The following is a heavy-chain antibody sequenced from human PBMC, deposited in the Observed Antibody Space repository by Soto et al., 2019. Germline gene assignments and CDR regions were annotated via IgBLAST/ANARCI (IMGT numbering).Heavy chain of an antibody. CDR3: ARSGMEWLVTTNFDY. J-gene: IGHJ4*02. V-gene: IGHV3-11*01. D-gene: IGHD6-19*01. CDR2: ISSSGSTI. CDR1: GFTFSDYY. Sequence: GGSLRLSCAASGFTFSDYYMSWIRQAPGKGLEWVSYISSSGSTIYYADSVKGRFTISRDNAKNSLYLQMNSLRAEDTAVYYCARSGMEWLVTTNFDYWGQGTLVTVSS.